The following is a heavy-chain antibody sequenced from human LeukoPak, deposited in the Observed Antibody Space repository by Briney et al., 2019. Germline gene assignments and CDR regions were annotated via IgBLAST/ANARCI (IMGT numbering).Heavy chain of an antibody. CDR2: ISAYNGNT. CDR1: GYTFTSYG. CDR3: ARGPLSRRGLRNYYFDY. J-gene: IGHJ4*02. Sequence: ASVKVSFKASGYTFTSYGISWVRPAPGQGLEGMGWISAYNGNTNYAQKLQGRVTMTTDTSTSTVYMELRSLRSDDTAVYYCARGPLSRRGLRNYYFDYWGQGTLVTVSS. D-gene: IGHD5/OR15-5a*01. V-gene: IGHV1-18*01.